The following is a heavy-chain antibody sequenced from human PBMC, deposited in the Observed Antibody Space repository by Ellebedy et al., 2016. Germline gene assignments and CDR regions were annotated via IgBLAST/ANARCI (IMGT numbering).Heavy chain of an antibody. CDR1: GYTFTSYG. CDR2: ISAYNGNT. D-gene: IGHD2-2*01. J-gene: IGHJ4*02. V-gene: IGHV1-18*01. Sequence: ASVKVSXXASGYTFTSYGISWVRQAPGQGLEWMGWISAYNGNTNYAQKLQGRVTMTTDTSTSTAYMELRSLRSDDTAVYYCARDICSSTSCYAQAIDYWGQGTLVTVSS. CDR3: ARDICSSTSCYAQAIDY.